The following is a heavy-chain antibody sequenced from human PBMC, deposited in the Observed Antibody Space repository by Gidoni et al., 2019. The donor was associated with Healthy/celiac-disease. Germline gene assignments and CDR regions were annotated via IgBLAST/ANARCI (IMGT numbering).Heavy chain of an antibody. J-gene: IGHJ4*02. CDR2: ISYDGSNK. Sequence: QVQLEESGGGVVQPGRSLRLSCAASGFTFSSYAMHWVRQAPGKGLEWVAVISYDGSNKYYADSVKGRFTISRDNSKNTRYLQMNSLRAEDTAVYYWARDWDVVVPAAKNVDIVATTEEGFDYWGQGTLVTVSS. V-gene: IGHV3-30-3*01. D-gene: IGHD2-2*01. CDR1: GFTFSSYA. CDR3: ARDWDVVVPAAKNVDIVATTEEGFDY.